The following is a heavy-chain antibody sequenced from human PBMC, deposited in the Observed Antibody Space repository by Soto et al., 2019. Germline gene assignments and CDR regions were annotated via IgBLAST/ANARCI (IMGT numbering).Heavy chain of an antibody. J-gene: IGHJ3*02. D-gene: IGHD3-22*01. CDR3: ARDLDYYESSGQGAFDI. CDR1: GGSISSGGFY. CDR2: IFYSGGA. Sequence: SETLSLTCTVSGGSISSGGFYWSWIRQHPGKGLEFIAYIFYSGGAYYNPSLKSRVMISVDTSKNQFSLRLSSVTAADTAVYFCARDLDYYESSGQGAFDIWGQGTMVTVS. V-gene: IGHV4-30-4*08.